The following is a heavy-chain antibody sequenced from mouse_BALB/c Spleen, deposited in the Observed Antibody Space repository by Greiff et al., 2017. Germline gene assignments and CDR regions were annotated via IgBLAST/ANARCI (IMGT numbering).Heavy chain of an antibody. CDR2: INPSTGYT. D-gene: IGHD2-2*01. J-gene: IGHJ1*01. CDR3: ARWGYDVDFDV. V-gene: IGHV1-7*01. Sequence: QVQLQQSGAELAKPGASVKMSCKASGYTFTSYWMHWVKQRPGQGLEWIGYINPSTGYTEYNQKFKDKATLTADKSSSTAYMQLSSLTSEDSAVYYCARWGYDVDFDVWGAGTTVTVSS. CDR1: GYTFTSYW.